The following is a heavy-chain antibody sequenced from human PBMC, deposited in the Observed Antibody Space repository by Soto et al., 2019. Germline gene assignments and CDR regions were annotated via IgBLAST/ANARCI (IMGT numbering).Heavy chain of an antibody. J-gene: IGHJ5*02. D-gene: IGHD6-19*01. Sequence: PGGSLRLSCAASGFTFDDYAMHWVRQAPGKGLEWVSGISWNSGSIGYADSVKGRFTISRDNAKNSLYLQMNSLRAEDTALYYCAKDFSRLRSYIAVATAWGQGTLVTVSS. CDR2: ISWNSGSI. CDR1: GFTFDDYA. CDR3: AKDFSRLRSYIAVATA. V-gene: IGHV3-9*01.